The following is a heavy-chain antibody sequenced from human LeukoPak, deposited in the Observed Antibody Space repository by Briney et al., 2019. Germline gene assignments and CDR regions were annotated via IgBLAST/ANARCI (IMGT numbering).Heavy chain of an antibody. J-gene: IGHJ4*02. D-gene: IGHD3-3*01. CDR3: ARLYSYDFWSGYYGIDY. CDR1: GYTFTGYY. Sequence: ASVTVSCKASGYTFTGYYMHWVRQAPGQGLEWMGWINPNSGGTNYAQKFQGRVTMTRDTSISTAYMELSRLRSDDTAVYYCARLYSYDFWSGYYGIDYWGQGTLVTVSS. V-gene: IGHV1-2*02. CDR2: INPNSGGT.